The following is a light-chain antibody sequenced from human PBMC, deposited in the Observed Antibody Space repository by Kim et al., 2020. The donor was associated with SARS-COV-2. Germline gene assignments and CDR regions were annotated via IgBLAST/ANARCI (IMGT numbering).Light chain of an antibody. CDR2: GKN. V-gene: IGLV3-19*01. Sequence: SSELTQDPAVSVAFGQTVRITCQGDSLRSYYASWYQQKPGQAPVLVIYGKNNRPSGIPDRFSGSSSGNTASLTITGAQAEDEADYYCNSRDSSGNLVVFG. J-gene: IGLJ2*01. CDR1: SLRSYY. CDR3: NSRDSSGNLVV.